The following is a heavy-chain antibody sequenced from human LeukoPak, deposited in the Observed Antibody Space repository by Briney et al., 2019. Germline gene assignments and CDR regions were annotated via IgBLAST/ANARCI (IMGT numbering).Heavy chain of an antibody. CDR3: AREGGYYDSSGYYIGYYFDY. V-gene: IGHV1-18*01. D-gene: IGHD3-22*01. Sequence: GASVKVSCKASGYTFISYGISWVRQAPGQGLEWMGWISAYNGNTNYAQKLQGRVTMTTDTSTSTAYMELRSLRSDDTAVYYCAREGGYYDSSGYYIGYYFDYWGQGTLVTVSS. CDR1: GYTFISYG. CDR2: ISAYNGNT. J-gene: IGHJ4*02.